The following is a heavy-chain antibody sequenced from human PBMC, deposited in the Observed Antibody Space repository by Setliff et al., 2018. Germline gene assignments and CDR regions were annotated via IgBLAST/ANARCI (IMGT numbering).Heavy chain of an antibody. CDR3: ARSNYDILTRNWFDP. J-gene: IGHJ5*02. CDR2: INPNSGGT. D-gene: IGHD3-9*01. CDR1: GYTFTGYY. V-gene: IGHV1-2*06. Sequence: GASVKVSCKASGYTFTGYYMHWVRQAPGQGLEWMGRINPNSGGTNYAQKFQGRVTMTRDTSISTAYMELSRLRSDDTAVYYCARSNYDILTRNWFDPWAREPWSPSPQ.